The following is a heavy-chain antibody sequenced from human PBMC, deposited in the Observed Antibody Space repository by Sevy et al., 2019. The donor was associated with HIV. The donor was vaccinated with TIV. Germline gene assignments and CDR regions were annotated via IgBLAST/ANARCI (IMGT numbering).Heavy chain of an antibody. V-gene: IGHV4-34*01. Sequence: SETLSLTCAVYGGSFSGYYWSWIRQPPGKGLEWIGEINHSGSTNYNPSLKSRVTISVDTSKNQFSLKLSSVTAADTAVDYCARVRSGWSRGGFDYWGQGTLVTVSS. J-gene: IGHJ4*02. CDR2: INHSGST. CDR3: ARVRSGWSRGGFDY. D-gene: IGHD6-19*01. CDR1: GGSFSGYY.